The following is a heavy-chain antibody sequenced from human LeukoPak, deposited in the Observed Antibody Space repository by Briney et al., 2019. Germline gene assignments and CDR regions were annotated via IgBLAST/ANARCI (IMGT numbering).Heavy chain of an antibody. Sequence: PSETLSLTCTVSGGSISSYYWNCIRQPAGKGLEWIGRIYISGNTNYNPSLKSRVTMSLDTSTNQFSLKLSSVTAADTAVYYCARERSATVNTYYFDSWGPGTLVTVSS. CDR2: IYISGNT. D-gene: IGHD4-11*01. CDR1: GGSISSYY. V-gene: IGHV4-4*07. J-gene: IGHJ4*02. CDR3: ARERSATVNTYYFDS.